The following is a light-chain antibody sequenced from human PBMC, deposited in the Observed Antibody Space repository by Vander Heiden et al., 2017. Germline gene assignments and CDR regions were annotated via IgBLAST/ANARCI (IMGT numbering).Light chain of an antibody. J-gene: IGKJ4*01. CDR1: QGIYDY. CDR3: QQYNRYPLT. Sequence: DIQMTQSPSSLSASVGDRVTITCRASQGIYDYLAWFQQKPGKAPQPLIYAASSLQSGVPSKFSGSGSGTDFTLTISSLQPEDSATYYCQQYNRYPLTFGGGTKVEIK. V-gene: IGKV1-16*02. CDR2: AAS.